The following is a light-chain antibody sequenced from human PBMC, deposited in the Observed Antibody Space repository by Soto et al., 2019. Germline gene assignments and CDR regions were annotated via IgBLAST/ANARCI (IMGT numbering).Light chain of an antibody. CDR3: SSYTRSSIDYV. CDR2: EVS. CDR1: SSDVGGYSY. V-gene: IGLV2-14*01. J-gene: IGLJ1*01. Sequence: QSVLTQPASVSGSPGQSITISCTGTSSDVGGYSYVSWYQQHPGKAPKLMIYEVSNRPSGVSNRFSGSKSGNTASLTISGLQAEDEADYYCSSYTRSSIDYVFGTGTKVTVL.